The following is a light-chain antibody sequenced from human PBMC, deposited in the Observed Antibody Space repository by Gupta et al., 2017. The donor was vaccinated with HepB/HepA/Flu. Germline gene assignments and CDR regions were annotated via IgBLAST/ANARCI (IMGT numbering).Light chain of an antibody. Sequence: SYELTQPTSVSVSPGQTARITCSGDALPTQYAYWYQQKPGQAPVLVIYKDSERPSGIPERFSGSSSGTTVTLTISGVQAEDEADYYCQSADSSGTHVVFGGGTKLTVL. CDR1: ALPTQY. V-gene: IGLV3-25*03. CDR2: KDS. J-gene: IGLJ2*01. CDR3: QSADSSGTHVV.